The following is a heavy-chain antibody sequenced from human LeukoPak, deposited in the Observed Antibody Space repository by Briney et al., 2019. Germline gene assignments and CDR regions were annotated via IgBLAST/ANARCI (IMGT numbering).Heavy chain of an antibody. CDR1: EFTFSMYW. Sequence: GGSLRLSCEASEFTFSMYWMSWVRQAPGKGLEWVANIKQDGSAKNYVDSVKGRLTISRDNAKSSLYLQMNSLRAEDTAVYYCARDPYSGSYGADYYYYMDVWGKGTTVTISS. V-gene: IGHV3-7*01. J-gene: IGHJ6*03. CDR2: IKQDGSAK. CDR3: ARDPYSGSYGADYYYYMDV. D-gene: IGHD1-26*01.